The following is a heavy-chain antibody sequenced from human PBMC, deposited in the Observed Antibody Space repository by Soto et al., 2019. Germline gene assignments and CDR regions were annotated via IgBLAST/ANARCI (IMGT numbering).Heavy chain of an antibody. CDR3: ARRMGNHFDP. CDR2: IYYTGTT. V-gene: IGHV4-31*03. CDR1: GGPISSGGYY. D-gene: IGHD7-27*01. Sequence: QVQLQESGPGLVKPSQTLSLTCTVAGGPISSGGYYWTWIRQHPGKGLEWIGYIYYTGTTYYNPSLKSRVTISVDTSKNQFSLKLRSVTAADTAVYYCARRMGNHFDPWGQGTLVTVFS. J-gene: IGHJ5*02.